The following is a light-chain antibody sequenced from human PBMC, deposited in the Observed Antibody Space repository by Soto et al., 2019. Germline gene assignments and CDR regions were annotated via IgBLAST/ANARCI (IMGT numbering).Light chain of an antibody. J-gene: IGKJ1*01. Sequence: EGVLTQSPGTLSLSPGERATLSCRASQTVTSNFLAWYQEKPGQAPRLLIHGSSSRATGIPDRFSGSGSGTDFTLTISRLEPEDFAVYYCQQYGSSPRTFGQGTKVDI. CDR1: QTVTSNF. CDR3: QQYGSSPRT. CDR2: GSS. V-gene: IGKV3-20*01.